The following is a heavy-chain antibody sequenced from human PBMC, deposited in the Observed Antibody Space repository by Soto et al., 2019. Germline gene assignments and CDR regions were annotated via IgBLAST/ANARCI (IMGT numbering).Heavy chain of an antibody. CDR1: GYTFTGYY. Sequence: QVQLVQSGAEVKKPGASVKVSCKASGYTFTGYYMHWVRQAPGQGLEWMGWINPNSGGTNYAQKFQRWVTMTRDTSISTAYMELSRLRSDDTAVYYCARDSCSSTSCYLFDYWGQGTLVTVSS. CDR2: INPNSGGT. D-gene: IGHD2-2*01. CDR3: ARDSCSSTSCYLFDY. V-gene: IGHV1-2*04. J-gene: IGHJ4*02.